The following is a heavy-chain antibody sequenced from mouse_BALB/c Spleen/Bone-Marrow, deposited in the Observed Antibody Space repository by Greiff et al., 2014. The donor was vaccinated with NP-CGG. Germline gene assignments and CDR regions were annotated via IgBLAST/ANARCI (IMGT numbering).Heavy chain of an antibody. CDR1: GFTFSDYY. Sequence: EVKLVESGGGLVKPGGSLKLSCAASGFTFSDYYMYWVRQTPEKRLEWVATISDGGSYTYYPDNVKGRFTISRDNAKNNLYLQMSSLKSEDTAMYYCARDRRITTATYAMDYWGQGTSVTVSS. CDR2: ISDGGSYT. CDR3: ARDRRITTATYAMDY. J-gene: IGHJ4*01. V-gene: IGHV5-4*02. D-gene: IGHD1-2*01.